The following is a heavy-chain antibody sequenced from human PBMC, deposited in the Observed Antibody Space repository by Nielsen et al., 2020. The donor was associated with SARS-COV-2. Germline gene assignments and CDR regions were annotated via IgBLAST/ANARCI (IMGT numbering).Heavy chain of an antibody. Sequence: GGSLRLSCVVSGFTFSDNYMSWIRQAPGKGLEWISYISASGSYTNYADSVKGRFTVSRDNSKDTLHLQMSSLNPEDTAVYFCARETLDHTSSFVDHWGQGTLVTVSS. J-gene: IGHJ5*02. CDR3: ARETLDHTSSFVDH. V-gene: IGHV3-11*05. CDR1: GFTFSDNY. D-gene: IGHD3-10*01. CDR2: ISASGSYT.